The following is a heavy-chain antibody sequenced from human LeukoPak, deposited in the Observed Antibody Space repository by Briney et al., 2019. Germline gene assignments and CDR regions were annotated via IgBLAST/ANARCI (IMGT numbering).Heavy chain of an antibody. CDR2: ISGSDGNI. D-gene: IGHD2-15*01. V-gene: IGHV3-23*01. CDR3: AKGLAFAATGGGMDV. J-gene: IGHJ6*02. Sequence: GGFLRLSCAASGFTFTTYAMRWVRQAPGKGLEWVSSISGSDGNIYYADSVKGRFTISRDNNRNTVDLQMNSLRAEDAAVYYCAKGLAFAATGGGMDVWGQGTTVTVSS. CDR1: GFTFTTYA.